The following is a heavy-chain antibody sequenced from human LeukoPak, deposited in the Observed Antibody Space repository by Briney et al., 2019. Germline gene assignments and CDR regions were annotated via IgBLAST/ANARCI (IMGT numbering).Heavy chain of an antibody. CDR2: ITSDGSST. J-gene: IGHJ4*02. CDR1: GFTFSSTW. CDR3: AKESGYSSGWNYFDY. Sequence: GGSLRLSCAASGFTFSSTWMNWVRQGPGKGLEWVSRITSDGSSTIYADSVKGRFTISRDNSKNTLYLQMNSLRAEDTAVYYCAKESGYSSGWNYFDYWGQGTLVTVSS. D-gene: IGHD6-19*01. V-gene: IGHV3-74*01.